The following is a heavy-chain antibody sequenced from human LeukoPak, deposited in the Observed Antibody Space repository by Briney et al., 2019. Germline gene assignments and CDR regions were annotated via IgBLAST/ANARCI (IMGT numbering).Heavy chain of an antibody. V-gene: IGHV3-11*01. CDR1: GFTFSDYY. J-gene: IGHJ4*02. D-gene: IGHD1-26*01. CDR3: ARVFKSGSPLGY. CDR2: ISKSDATT. Sequence: GGSLRLSCAASGFTFSDYYMGWIRQAPGKGLEWVSYISKSDATTNYADSGKGRFTISRDNAKNLLYLQMNSLRAEDTAVYYCARVFKSGSPLGYWGQGTLVTVSS.